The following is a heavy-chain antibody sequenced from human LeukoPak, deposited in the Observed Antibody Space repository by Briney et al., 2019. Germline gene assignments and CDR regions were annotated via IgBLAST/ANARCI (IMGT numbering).Heavy chain of an antibody. CDR1: GFTVSSNY. Sequence: GGSLRLSCAASGFTVSSNYMSWVRQAPGKRLEWVSVIYSGGSTYYADSVKGRFTISRDNSKNTLYLQMNSLRAEDTAVYYCARGLLTTVTPFGYWGQGTLVTVSS. V-gene: IGHV3-66*01. CDR3: ARGLLTTVTPFGY. J-gene: IGHJ4*02. CDR2: IYSGGST. D-gene: IGHD4-17*01.